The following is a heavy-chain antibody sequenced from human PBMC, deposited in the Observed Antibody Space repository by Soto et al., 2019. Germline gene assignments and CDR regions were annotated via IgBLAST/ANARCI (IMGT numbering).Heavy chain of an antibody. Sequence: ATLKVSCKASGYTFTSSCISWVRQAPGQGLEWMGWISAYSGNTSYAQKLQGRVTMTTDTSTSKAYMELRSLRSDDTAGYYCAREAVAGTVGDWFDPCGQRTLVTVSS. J-gene: IGHJ5*02. CDR1: GYTFTSSC. CDR3: AREAVAGTVGDWFDP. D-gene: IGHD6-19*01. CDR2: ISAYSGNT. V-gene: IGHV1-18*01.